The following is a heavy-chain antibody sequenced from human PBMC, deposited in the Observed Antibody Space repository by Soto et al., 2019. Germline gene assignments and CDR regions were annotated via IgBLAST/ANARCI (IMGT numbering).Heavy chain of an antibody. V-gene: IGHV3-13*01. CDR3: ARDLSYYDSSGYYYYYYGMDV. CDR2: IGAAGDT. J-gene: IGHJ6*02. D-gene: IGHD3-22*01. CDR1: GFTFNNYD. Sequence: PGGSLRLSCAASGFTFNNYDMHWVRQATGKGLEWVAVIGAAGDTHYPGSVKGRFTISRENGKNSVYLQMNSLRAGDTAIYYCARDLSYYDSSGYYYYYYGMDVWGQGTTVTVSS.